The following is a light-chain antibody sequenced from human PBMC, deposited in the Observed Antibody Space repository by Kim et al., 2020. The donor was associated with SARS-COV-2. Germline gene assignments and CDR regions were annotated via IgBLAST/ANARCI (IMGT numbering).Light chain of an antibody. CDR3: NSRDSSGNHWV. CDR1: SLRSYY. Sequence: ACGQTVRITYQGDSLRSYYASWYQQKPGQAPVLVIYGKNNRPSGIPDRFSGSSSGNTASLTITGAQAEDEADYYCNSRDSSGNHWVFGGGTKVTVL. J-gene: IGLJ3*02. CDR2: GKN. V-gene: IGLV3-19*01.